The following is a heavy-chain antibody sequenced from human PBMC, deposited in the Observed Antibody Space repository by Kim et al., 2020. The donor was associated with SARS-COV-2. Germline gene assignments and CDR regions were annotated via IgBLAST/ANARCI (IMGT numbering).Heavy chain of an antibody. Sequence: YAQKFQGWVTMTRDTSISTAYMELSRLRSDDTAVYYCARSADRKSALDPWGQGTLVTVSS. CDR3: ARSADRKSALDP. D-gene: IGHD3-22*01. V-gene: IGHV1-2*04. J-gene: IGHJ5*02.